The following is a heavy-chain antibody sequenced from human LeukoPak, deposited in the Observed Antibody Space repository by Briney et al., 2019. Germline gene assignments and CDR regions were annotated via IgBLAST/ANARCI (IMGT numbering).Heavy chain of an antibody. Sequence: ASVKVSRKASGYTFTSYGISWVRQAPGQGLEWMGWISAYNGNTNYAQKLQGRVTMTTDTSTSTAYMELRSLRSDDTAVYYCARFDGLERGLGAFDIWGQGTMVTVSS. J-gene: IGHJ3*02. CDR2: ISAYNGNT. CDR1: GYTFTSYG. V-gene: IGHV1-18*01. CDR3: ARFDGLERGLGAFDI. D-gene: IGHD1-1*01.